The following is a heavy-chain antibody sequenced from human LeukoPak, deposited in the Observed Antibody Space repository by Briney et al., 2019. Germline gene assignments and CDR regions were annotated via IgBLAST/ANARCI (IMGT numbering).Heavy chain of an antibody. D-gene: IGHD4-17*01. CDR2: INSDGSST. CDR3: ARDATTELGTVYMDV. CDR1: GFTFSSYW. J-gene: IGHJ6*03. Sequence: PGGSLRLSCAASGFTFSSYWMHWVRQAPGKGLVWVSRINSDGSSTSYADSVKGRFTISRDNAKNSLYLQMNSLRAEDTAVYYCARDATTELGTVYMDVWGKGTTVTISS. V-gene: IGHV3-74*01.